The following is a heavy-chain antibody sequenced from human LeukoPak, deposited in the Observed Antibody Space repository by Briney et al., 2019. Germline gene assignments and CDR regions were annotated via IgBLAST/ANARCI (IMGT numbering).Heavy chain of an antibody. V-gene: IGHV1-69*05. CDR3: ARVSGYYYYYMDV. CDR1: GGTFSSYA. J-gene: IGHJ6*03. Sequence: SVKVSCKASGGTFSSYATSWVRQAPGQGLEWMGGIIPTFGTANYAQKFQGRVTITTDESTSTAYMELSSLRSEDTAVYYCARVSGYYYYYMDVWGKGTTVTVSS. CDR2: IIPTFGTA.